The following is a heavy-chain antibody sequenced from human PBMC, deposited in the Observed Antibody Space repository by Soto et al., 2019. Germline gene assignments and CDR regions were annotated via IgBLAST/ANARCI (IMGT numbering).Heavy chain of an antibody. J-gene: IGHJ4*01. CDR1: GFTFHNYG. D-gene: IGHD3-3*01. CDR3: ARGGRFLEWLLTHDY. Sequence: ESGGGVVQPGRSLRLACVASGFTFHNYGMHWVRQAPGKGLEWVAVVSYEASTEYYADSVKGRFAISRDNSKNTLYLQMNSLRSEDTAVYYCARGGRFLEWLLTHDYWGQGTLVTVSS. CDR2: VSYEASTE. V-gene: IGHV3-30*03.